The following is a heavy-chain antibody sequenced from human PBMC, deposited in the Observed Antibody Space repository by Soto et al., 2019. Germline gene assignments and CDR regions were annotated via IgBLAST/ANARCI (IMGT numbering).Heavy chain of an antibody. CDR3: GRLPNCSNGKCYGYYFDY. CDR2: ISGSFGTT. CDR1: GYTFTMYG. V-gene: IGHV1-18*01. Sequence: QVQLVQSGAEVKKPGASVRVSCKASGYTFTMYGISWVRQTPGQGLEWMGWISGSFGTTEYAEKFRDRVTMTKDTSTNTAYMELRSLRSDDTAVYYCGRLPNCSNGKCYGYYFDYWGQGTLVTVSS. J-gene: IGHJ4*02. D-gene: IGHD4-4*01.